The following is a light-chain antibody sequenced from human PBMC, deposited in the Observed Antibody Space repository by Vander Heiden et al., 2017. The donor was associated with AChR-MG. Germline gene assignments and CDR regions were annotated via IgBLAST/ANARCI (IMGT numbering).Light chain of an antibody. J-gene: IGLJ2*01. CDR2: SNN. Sequence: QSVPTQPPSAYGTPGQRVTISCSGSSSNIGSNTVNWYQQLPGTAPKLLIYSNNQRPSGVPDRFSGSKSGTSASLAISGLQSEDEADYYCAAWDDSLNGDVVFGGGTKLTVL. CDR3: AAWDDSLNGDVV. V-gene: IGLV1-44*01. CDR1: SSNIGSNT.